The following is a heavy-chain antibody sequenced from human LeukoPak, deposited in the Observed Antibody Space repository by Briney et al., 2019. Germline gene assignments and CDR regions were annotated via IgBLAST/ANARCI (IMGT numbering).Heavy chain of an antibody. J-gene: IGHJ4*02. CDR2: ISSSSSTI. Sequence: GGSLRLSCAASGFTFSSYSMNWIRQAPGKGLEWVSYISSSSSTIYYADSVKGRFTISRDNAKNSLYLQMNSLRAEDTAVYYCARDEGATDYWGQGTLVTVSS. CDR3: ARDEGATDY. D-gene: IGHD1-26*01. CDR1: GFTFSSYS. V-gene: IGHV3-48*04.